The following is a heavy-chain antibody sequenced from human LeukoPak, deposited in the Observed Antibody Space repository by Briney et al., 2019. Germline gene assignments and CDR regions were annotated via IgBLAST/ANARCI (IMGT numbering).Heavy chain of an antibody. CDR1: GFTFNDHG. J-gene: IGHJ4*02. CDR3: ARDSVQYSDGYYKAPADY. D-gene: IGHD3-22*01. Sequence: PGGSLRLSCAASGFTFNDHGMSWVRQAPGGGLEWISYISGGSRSIYYTDSVKGRFTISRDNAKDSLYPQMNSLRAEDTAVYYCARDSVQYSDGYYKAPADYWGQGTLVTVSS. V-gene: IGHV3-48*01. CDR2: ISGGSRSI.